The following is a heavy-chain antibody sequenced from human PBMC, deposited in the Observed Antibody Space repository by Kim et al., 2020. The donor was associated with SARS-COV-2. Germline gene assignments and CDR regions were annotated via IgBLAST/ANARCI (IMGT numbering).Heavy chain of an antibody. CDR1: GFTFSGSH. J-gene: IGHJ3*02. D-gene: IGHD1-1*01. CDR2: IRSRANSYAT. CDR3: TRIPGTTLTLWDDFDI. V-gene: IGHV3-73*01. Sequence: GGSLRLSCAASGFTFSGSHMHWVRQASGKGLEWVGRIRSRANSYATSYAASGKGRITISREDSKSTAYLQMNSLKTEDTAVYYCTRIPGTTLTLWDDFDICGQGTIGTVSS.